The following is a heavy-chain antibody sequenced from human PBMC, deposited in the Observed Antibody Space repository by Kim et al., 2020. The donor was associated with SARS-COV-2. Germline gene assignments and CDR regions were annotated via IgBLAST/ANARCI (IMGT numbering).Heavy chain of an antibody. CDR3: ARLRSISVWSGYYTDDAFDI. D-gene: IGHD3-3*01. CDR1: GGSFSGYY. V-gene: IGHV4-34*01. Sequence: SETLSLTCAVYGGSFSGYYWSWIRQPPGKGLEWIGEINHSGSTNYNPSLKSRVTISVDTSKNQFSLKLSSVTAADTAVYYCARLRSISVWSGYYTDDAFDIWGPRTIGTFSS. CDR2: INHSGST. J-gene: IGHJ3*02.